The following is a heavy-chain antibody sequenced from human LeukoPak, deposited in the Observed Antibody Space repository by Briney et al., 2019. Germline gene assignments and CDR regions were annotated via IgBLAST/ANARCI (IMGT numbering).Heavy chain of an antibody. Sequence: GASVKVSCKASGYTFTSYYMHWVRQAPGQGLEWTGIINPSGGSTSYAQKFQGRVTMTRDTSTSTVYMELSSLRSEDTAVYYCAREYCTNGVCYTTPDLYYYYYGMDVWGQGTTVTVSS. CDR1: GYTFTSYY. J-gene: IGHJ6*02. CDR2: INPSGGST. V-gene: IGHV1-46*01. CDR3: AREYCTNGVCYTTPDLYYYYYGMDV. D-gene: IGHD2-8*01.